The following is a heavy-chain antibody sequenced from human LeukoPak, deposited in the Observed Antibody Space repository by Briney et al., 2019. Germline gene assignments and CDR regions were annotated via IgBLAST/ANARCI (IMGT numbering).Heavy chain of an antibody. CDR1: GGSISSSSYY. CDR2: IYYSGST. Sequence: SETLSLTCTVSGGSISSSSYYWGWIRQPPGKGLEWIGSIYYSGSTYYNPSLKSRVTISVDTSKNQFSLKLSSVTAADTAVYYCAGENCSGGSCYYYYYYGMDVGGQGTTATVS. V-gene: IGHV4-39*01. D-gene: IGHD2-15*01. CDR3: AGENCSGGSCYYYYYYGMDV. J-gene: IGHJ6*02.